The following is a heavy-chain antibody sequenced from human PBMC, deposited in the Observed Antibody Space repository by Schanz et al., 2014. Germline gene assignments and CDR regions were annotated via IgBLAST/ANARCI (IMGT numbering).Heavy chain of an antibody. D-gene: IGHD3-3*02. V-gene: IGHV1-2*06. CDR1: GYSFNLFG. CDR2: ISPNSGYT. Sequence: QVQLVQSGAEVQKPGASVMLSCKTSGYSFNLFGVSWVRQAPGQGLERMGRISPNSGYTHSAQKFQGRVTMTWDRSISTANMELSRLRSDDTAVYYCARENKDYDSILNKFFHYGLDLWGQGTVVTVSS. CDR3: ARENKDYDSILNKFFHYGLDL. J-gene: IGHJ3*01.